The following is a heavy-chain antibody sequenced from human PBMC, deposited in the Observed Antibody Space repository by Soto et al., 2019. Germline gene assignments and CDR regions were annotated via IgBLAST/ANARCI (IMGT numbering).Heavy chain of an antibody. CDR1: GFTFSNAC. D-gene: IGHD1-26*01. CDR2: IKKKSDGGTT. Sequence: EVLLVESGGGLVKPGGSLRLSCAASGFTFSNACMNWVLRAPVKGLEWVGRIKKKSDGGTTDYAAPVKGRFTISRDDSENTLYLQMNSLKTEDAAVYYCATHYSASYSFDYWGQGTLVSVSS. CDR3: ATHYSASYSFDY. J-gene: IGHJ4*02. V-gene: IGHV3-15*07.